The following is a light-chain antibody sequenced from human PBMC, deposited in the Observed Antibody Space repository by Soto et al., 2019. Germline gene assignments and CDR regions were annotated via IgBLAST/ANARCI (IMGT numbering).Light chain of an antibody. CDR3: QQRNSWPPTFP. V-gene: IGKV3-11*01. CDR2: DTS. CDR1: QSVGSF. Sequence: EIVLSQSPATVSLSQGERATLSCRASQSVGSFLAWYQQKPGQAPRLLIYDTSIRATGIPARFSGSGSGTDFTLTISSLEPEDFAVYHCQQRNSWPPTFPFCHGARLAI. J-gene: IGKJ5*01.